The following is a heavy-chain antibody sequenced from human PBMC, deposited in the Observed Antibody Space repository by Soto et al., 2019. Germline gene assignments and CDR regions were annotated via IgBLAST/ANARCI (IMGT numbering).Heavy chain of an antibody. CDR1: GGSISNSSYY. V-gene: IGHV4-39*02. Sequence: QLHLQESGPGLVKPSETLSLTCTVSGGSISNSSYYWGWIRQPPGKGLEWIGHIYYGGTSYSNPSLKGRVTLSVDTSKNHFSLKLKSVTAADTAVYYCARVRRRWLNSDYWGQGTLVTVSS. D-gene: IGHD5-12*01. J-gene: IGHJ4*02. CDR2: IYYGGTS. CDR3: ARVRRRWLNSDY.